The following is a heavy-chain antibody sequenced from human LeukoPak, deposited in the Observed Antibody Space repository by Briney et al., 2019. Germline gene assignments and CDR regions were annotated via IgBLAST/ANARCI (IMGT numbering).Heavy chain of an antibody. CDR1: GFTFSSYE. J-gene: IGHJ3*02. Sequence: GGSLRLSCAASGFTFSSYEMNWVRQAPGKGLEWVSYISSSGSTIYYADSVKGRFTISRDNAKNSLYLQMNSLRAEDTAVYYCAREWPYYDSSGYYYGAFDIWGQGTMVTVSS. CDR3: AREWPYYDSSGYYYGAFDI. D-gene: IGHD3-22*01. CDR2: ISSSGSTI. V-gene: IGHV3-48*03.